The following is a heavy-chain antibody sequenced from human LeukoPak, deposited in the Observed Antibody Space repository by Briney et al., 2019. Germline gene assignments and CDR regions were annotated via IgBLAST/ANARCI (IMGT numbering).Heavy chain of an antibody. CDR3: ARVVGVVYFDY. Sequence: GGSLRLSCAASGFTFSSYWMSWVRQAPGKGLEWVANIKQDGSGKYYVDSVKGRFTISRDNAKNSQYLQMNSLRAEDTAVYYCARVVGVVYFDYWGQGTLVTVSS. CDR2: IKQDGSGK. CDR1: GFTFSSYW. J-gene: IGHJ4*02. V-gene: IGHV3-7*03. D-gene: IGHD3-22*01.